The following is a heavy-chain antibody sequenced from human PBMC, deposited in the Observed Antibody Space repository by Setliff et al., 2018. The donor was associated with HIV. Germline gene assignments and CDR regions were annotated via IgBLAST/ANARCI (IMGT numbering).Heavy chain of an antibody. Sequence: SETLSLTCTVSGDSISSDDHYWSWIRQTPGKGLEWIGYIFNTGSTYYKSSLASRLTMSIDTSRNQFSLKLRSVTAADTAVYFCARGGAVSADFDSWGQGTLVTVSS. V-gene: IGHV4-30-4*08. CDR3: ARGGAVSADFDS. J-gene: IGHJ5*01. D-gene: IGHD3-16*01. CDR1: GDSISSDDHY. CDR2: IFNTGST.